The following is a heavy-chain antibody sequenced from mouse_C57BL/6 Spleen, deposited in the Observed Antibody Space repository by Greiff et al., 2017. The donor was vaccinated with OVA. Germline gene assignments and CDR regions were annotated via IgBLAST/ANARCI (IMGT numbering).Heavy chain of an antibody. J-gene: IGHJ4*01. CDR3: ARSSSNYVGNYYAMDY. CDR1: GYTFTDYY. V-gene: IGHV1-19*01. D-gene: IGHD2-5*01. Sequence: EVQLVESGPVLVKPGASVKMSCKASGYTFTDYYMNWVKQSHGKSLEWIGVINPYNGGTSYNQKFKGKATLTVDKSSSTAYMELNSLTSEDSAVYYCARSSSNYVGNYYAMDYWGQGTSVTVSS. CDR2: INPYNGGT.